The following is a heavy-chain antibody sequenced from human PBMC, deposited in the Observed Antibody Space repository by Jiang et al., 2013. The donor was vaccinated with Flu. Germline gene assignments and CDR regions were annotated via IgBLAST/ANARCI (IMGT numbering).Heavy chain of an antibody. D-gene: IGHD6-13*01. CDR2: IIPIFGTT. J-gene: IGHJ6*02. V-gene: IGHV1-69*01. CDR1: GGTFSSHT. Sequence: VQLVESGAEVKKPGSSVKVSCKASGGTFSSHTISWVRQAPGQGLEWMGGIIPIFGTTNYAQKFQDRITISADESTSTAYMELSSLTSEDTAVYYCARAFFAATAYPFYYGMDVWGQGTTVTVSS. CDR3: ARAFFAATAYPFYYGMDV.